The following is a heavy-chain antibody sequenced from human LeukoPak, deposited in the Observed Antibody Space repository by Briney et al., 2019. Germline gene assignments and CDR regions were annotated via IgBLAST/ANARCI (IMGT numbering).Heavy chain of an antibody. D-gene: IGHD1-1*01. V-gene: IGHV3-23*01. CDR2: ISGSGGST. CDR3: ARVGGEYNWNGFDY. J-gene: IGHJ4*02. CDR1: GFTFSSYA. Sequence: GGSLRLSCAASGFTFSSYAMSWVRQAPGKGLEWVSAISGSGGSTYYADSVKGRFTISRDNTKNTLYLQMNSLRAEDTAVYYCARVGGEYNWNGFDYWGQGTLVTVSS.